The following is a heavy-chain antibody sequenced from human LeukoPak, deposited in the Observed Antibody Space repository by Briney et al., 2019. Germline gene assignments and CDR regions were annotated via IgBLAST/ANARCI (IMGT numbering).Heavy chain of an antibody. J-gene: IGHJ4*02. Sequence: ASVKVSCKASGYIFTSYYMHWVRQAPGQGLEWMGIINPSGGGTNYAQKLQGRVTMTRDTSTSTVYMELSSLRSEDTAVYYCARAPAYCGGDCYHHFDYWGQGTLVTVSS. CDR2: INPSGGGT. CDR3: ARAPAYCGGDCYHHFDY. D-gene: IGHD2-21*02. V-gene: IGHV1-46*01. CDR1: GYIFTSYY.